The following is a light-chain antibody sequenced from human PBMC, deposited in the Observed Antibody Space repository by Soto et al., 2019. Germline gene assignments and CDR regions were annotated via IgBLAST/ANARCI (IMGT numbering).Light chain of an antibody. V-gene: IGKV1-39*01. CDR1: QSITTY. CDR3: QQADTFPIT. Sequence: DIQMTQSPSSLSASVGDRVTITCRASQSITTYLNWYRQKPGKAPKLLIYAASSLQSGVPSRFSGSGYGKDFTLNISSLQPEDSAMDDCQQADTFPITFGQVTRLEIK. CDR2: AAS. J-gene: IGKJ5*01.